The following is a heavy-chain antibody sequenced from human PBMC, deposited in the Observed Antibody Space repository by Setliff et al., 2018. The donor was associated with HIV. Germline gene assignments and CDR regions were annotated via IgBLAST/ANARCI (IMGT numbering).Heavy chain of an antibody. J-gene: IGHJ6*04. CDR1: GYTFTSYA. CDR3: ARIALSGSWRGYYYGMDV. CDR2: INAGNGNT. D-gene: IGHD3-10*01. Sequence: ASVKVSCKASGYTFTSYAMHWVRQAPGQRLEWMGWINAGNGNTKYSQKFQGRVTITRDTSASTAYMELSSLRSEDTAVYYCARIALSGSWRGYYYGMDVWGKGTTVTV. V-gene: IGHV1-3*01.